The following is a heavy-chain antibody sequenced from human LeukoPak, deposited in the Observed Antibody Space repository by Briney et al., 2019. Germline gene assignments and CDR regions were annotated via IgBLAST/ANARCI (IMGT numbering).Heavy chain of an antibody. CDR2: INHSGST. CDR1: GGSFSGYY. V-gene: IGHV4-34*01. Sequence: SETLSLTCAVYGGSFSGYYWSGIRQPPGKGLEWIGEINHSGSTNYNPSLKSRVTISVDTSKNQFSLKLSSVTAADTAVYYCARTQDVLRREDDWGQGTLVTVSS. D-gene: IGHD3-3*01. J-gene: IGHJ4*02. CDR3: ARTQDVLRREDD.